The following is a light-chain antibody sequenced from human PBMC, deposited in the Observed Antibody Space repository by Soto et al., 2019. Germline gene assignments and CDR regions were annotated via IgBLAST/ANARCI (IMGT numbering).Light chain of an antibody. J-gene: IGLJ1*01. V-gene: IGLV2-14*01. CDR1: SSDVGGYNY. CDR2: DVS. CDR3: SSYTSSSTLPYV. Sequence: QSVLTQPASVSGPPGQSIAISCTGTSSDVGGYNYVSWYQQHPGKAPKLMIYDVSNRPSGVSNRLSGSKSGNTASLTISGLQAEDEADYYCSSYTSSSTLPYVFGTGTKVTVL.